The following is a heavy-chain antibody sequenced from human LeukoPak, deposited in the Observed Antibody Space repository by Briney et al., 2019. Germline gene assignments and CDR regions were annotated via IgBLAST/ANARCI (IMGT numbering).Heavy chain of an antibody. J-gene: IGHJ5*02. Sequence: PSETLSLTCAVSGGSISSGGYSWSWIRQPPGKGLEWIGYIYHSGSTYYNPSLKSRVTISVDRSKNQFSLKLSSVTAADTAVYYFAREVAAAGWFDPWGQGTLVTVSS. CDR3: AREVAAAGWFDP. CDR2: IYHSGST. D-gene: IGHD2-15*01. V-gene: IGHV4-30-2*01. CDR1: GGSISSGGYS.